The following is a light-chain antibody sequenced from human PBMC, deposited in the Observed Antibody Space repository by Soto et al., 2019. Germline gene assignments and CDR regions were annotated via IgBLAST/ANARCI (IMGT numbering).Light chain of an antibody. CDR2: DAS. CDR1: QNINIY. J-gene: IGKJ4*01. Sequence: DIQMTQSPSSLSASIGDSVTISCQASQNINIYLNWYQQKPGTAPKLLIYDASNLQTGVPSRFSASGSGTHFTVTIASLQPEDIATYFCQQFDNLPLTVGGGTKVEIK. CDR3: QQFDNLPLT. V-gene: IGKV1-33*01.